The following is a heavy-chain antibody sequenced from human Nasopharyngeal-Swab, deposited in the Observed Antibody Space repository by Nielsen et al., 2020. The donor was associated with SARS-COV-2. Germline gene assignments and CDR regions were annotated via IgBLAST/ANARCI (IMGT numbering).Heavy chain of an antibody. J-gene: IGHJ3*02. V-gene: IGHV1-69*06. CDR3: ARDENYYDSSGYYLVRAAFDI. Sequence: WVRQASGQGLEWMGGIIPIFGTANYAQKFQGRVTITADKSTSTAYMELSSLRSEDTAVYYCARDENYYDSSGYYLVRAAFDIWGQGTMVTVSS. D-gene: IGHD3-22*01. CDR2: IIPIFGTA.